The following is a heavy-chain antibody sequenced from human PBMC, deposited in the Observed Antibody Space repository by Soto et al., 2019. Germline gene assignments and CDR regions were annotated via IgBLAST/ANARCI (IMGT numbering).Heavy chain of an antibody. D-gene: IGHD4-17*01. Sequence: GGSLRLSCAASGFTFSSYSMNWVRQAPGKGLEWVSYISSSSSTIYYADSVKGRFTISRDNAKNSLYLQMNSLRAEDTAVYYCANGADTFDYWGQGTLVTVSS. CDR3: ANGADTFDY. CDR2: ISSSSSTI. CDR1: GFTFSSYS. J-gene: IGHJ4*02. V-gene: IGHV3-48*01.